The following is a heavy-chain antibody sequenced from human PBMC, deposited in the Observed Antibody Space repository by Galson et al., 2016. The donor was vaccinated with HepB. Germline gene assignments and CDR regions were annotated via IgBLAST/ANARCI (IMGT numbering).Heavy chain of an antibody. CDR2: VYSTGSA. Sequence: SETLSLTCTVSGGSISAYYWSWLRQTPEKGLEWIGYVYSTGSANYNPSLKSRVNISLDMSRKQFSLNLSSVTAADSAMYYCGGGITGTTLTYYWGQGTLVTVSS. CDR1: GGSISAYY. V-gene: IGHV4-59*01. J-gene: IGHJ4*02. D-gene: IGHD1-1*01. CDR3: GGGITGTTLTYY.